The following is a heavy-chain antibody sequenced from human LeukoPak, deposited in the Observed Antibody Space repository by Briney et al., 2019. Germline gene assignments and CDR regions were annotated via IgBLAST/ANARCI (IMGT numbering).Heavy chain of an antibody. CDR3: AKDLVPRGVGATPQY. CDR1: GFPFDDYG. D-gene: IGHD1-26*01. J-gene: IGHJ4*02. V-gene: IGHV3-43D*03. Sequence: GGSLRLSCAASGFPFDDYGMLWVRQAPGKGLERVSFISWHGESAYYSDSVKGRFTISRDSSKNSLYLQMNSLRTEDTGFYYCAKDLVPRGVGATPQYWGQGTVVIVSS. CDR2: ISWHGESA.